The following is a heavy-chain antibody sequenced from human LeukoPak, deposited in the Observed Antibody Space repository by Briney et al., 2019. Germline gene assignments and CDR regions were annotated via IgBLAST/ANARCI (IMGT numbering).Heavy chain of an antibody. CDR3: ARGRATGITIFGVVIPKDSYPADY. Sequence: PSETLSLTCAVYGVSFSGYYWSRIRQPPGKGLEWIGEINHSGSTNYNPSLKSRVTISVDTSKNQFSLKLSSVTAADTAVYYCARGRATGITIFGVVIPKDSYPADYWGQGTLVTVSS. CDR2: INHSGST. J-gene: IGHJ4*02. CDR1: GVSFSGYY. V-gene: IGHV4-34*01. D-gene: IGHD3-3*01.